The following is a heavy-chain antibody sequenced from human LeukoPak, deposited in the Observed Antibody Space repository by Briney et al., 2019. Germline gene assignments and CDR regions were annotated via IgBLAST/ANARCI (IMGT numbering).Heavy chain of an antibody. CDR2: INWNGGST. V-gene: IGHV3-20*01. Sequence: EGSLRLSCAASGFTFDDYGMSWVRQAPGKGLEWVSGINWNGGSTGYADSVKGRFTISRDNAKNSLYLQMNSLRAEDTALYHCARDYYDSLSDYWGQGTLVTVSS. CDR3: ARDYYDSLSDY. D-gene: IGHD3-22*01. CDR1: GFTFDDYG. J-gene: IGHJ4*02.